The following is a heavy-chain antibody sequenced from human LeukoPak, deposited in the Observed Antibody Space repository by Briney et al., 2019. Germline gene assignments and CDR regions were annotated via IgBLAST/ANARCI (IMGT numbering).Heavy chain of an antibody. CDR2: ITPSSTYI. D-gene: IGHD6-19*01. Sequence: GGSLRLSCAASGFTFSNSDMEWVRQAPGKGLEWVSSITPSSTYIYYAESMRGRFTVSRDNAKNSLYLQMNSLPAEDTAVYYCARNLNSPIAVAGSDYWGQGTLVTVSS. V-gene: IGHV3-21*01. CDR1: GFTFSNSD. J-gene: IGHJ4*02. CDR3: ARNLNSPIAVAGSDY.